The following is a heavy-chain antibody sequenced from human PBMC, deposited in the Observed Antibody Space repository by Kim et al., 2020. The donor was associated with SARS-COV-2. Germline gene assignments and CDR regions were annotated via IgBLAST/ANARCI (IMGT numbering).Heavy chain of an antibody. Sequence: SETLSLTCTVSGDSINSGEFYWNWIRQPPGKGLEWIGYISYSGSTYSIPSLRSRLTISMYTSRSHFSLKLTSVTAADTAVYYCARGGFDTLTGYPNWFDP. J-gene: IGHJ5*02. V-gene: IGHV4-30-4*01. CDR3: ARGGFDTLTGYPNWFDP. CDR2: ISYSGST. CDR1: GDSINSGEFY. D-gene: IGHD3-9*01.